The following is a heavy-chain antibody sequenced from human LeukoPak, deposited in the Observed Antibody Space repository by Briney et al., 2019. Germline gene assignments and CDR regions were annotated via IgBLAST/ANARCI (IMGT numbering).Heavy chain of an antibody. CDR3: ARRGYTHPFDN. J-gene: IGHJ4*02. CDR1: GYTFTSYW. CDR2: INPIDSDT. Sequence: GESLKISCKGSGYTFTSYWIGCVRQMPGKGLEWMGIINPIDSDTRHSPSFQGQVTMSIDRSIATAYLQWSSLKASDTGMYYCARRGYTHPFDNWGEGTLVTVSS. V-gene: IGHV5-51*01. D-gene: IGHD5-18*01.